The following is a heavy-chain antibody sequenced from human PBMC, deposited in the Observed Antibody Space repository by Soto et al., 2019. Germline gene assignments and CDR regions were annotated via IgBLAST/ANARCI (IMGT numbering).Heavy chain of an antibody. CDR3: ARGGTVTTPFDY. CDR2: INAGNGNT. CDR1: GYTFTSYA. V-gene: IGHV1-3*01. J-gene: IGHJ4*02. Sequence: AASVKVSCKASGYTFTSYAMHWVRQAPGQRLEWMGWINAGNGNTKYSQKFQGRVTITRDTSASTAYMELSSLRSEDTAVYYCARGGTVTTPFDYWGQGTLVTVSS. D-gene: IGHD4-17*01.